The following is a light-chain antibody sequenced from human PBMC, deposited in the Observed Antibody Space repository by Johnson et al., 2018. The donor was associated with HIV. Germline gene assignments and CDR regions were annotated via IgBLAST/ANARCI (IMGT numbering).Light chain of an antibody. CDR2: GNN. V-gene: IGLV1-51*01. J-gene: IGLJ1*01. Sequence: QSVLTQPPSVSAAPGQKVTISCSGSSSNIGNNYVSWYQQFPGTAPKLLIYGNNKRPSGIPDRFSGSKSGTSATLGITGLQTGDEANYYCGTWDSSMSADFGSGTKVTGL. CDR1: SSNIGNNY. CDR3: GTWDSSMSAD.